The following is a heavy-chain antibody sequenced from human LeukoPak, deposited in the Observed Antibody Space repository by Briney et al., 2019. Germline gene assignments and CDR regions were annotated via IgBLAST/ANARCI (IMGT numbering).Heavy chain of an antibody. CDR2: ISGSGGST. CDR1: GFTFSSYA. V-gene: IGHV3-23*01. D-gene: IGHD5-18*01. Sequence: GGSLRLSCAASGFTFSSYAMSWVRQAPGKGLEWVSAISGSGGSTYYADSVKGRFTISRDNSKNTLYLQMNSLRAEDTAVYYCAGNSHYYYYMDVWGKGTTVTVSS. CDR3: AGNSHYYYYMDV. J-gene: IGHJ6*03.